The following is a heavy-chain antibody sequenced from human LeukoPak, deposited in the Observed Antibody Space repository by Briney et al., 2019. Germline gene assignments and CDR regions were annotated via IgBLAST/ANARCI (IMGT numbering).Heavy chain of an antibody. CDR1: GFTFSSYS. D-gene: IGHD6-19*01. CDR3: AKDDPEQWLAQATDY. CDR2: ISSSSSCI. V-gene: IGHV3-21*04. Sequence: GGSLRLSCAASGFTFSSYSMNWVRQAPGKGLEWVSSISSSSSCIYYADSVKGRFTISRDNAKNSLYLQMNSLRAEDTAVYYCAKDDPEQWLAQATDYWGQGTLVTVSS. J-gene: IGHJ4*02.